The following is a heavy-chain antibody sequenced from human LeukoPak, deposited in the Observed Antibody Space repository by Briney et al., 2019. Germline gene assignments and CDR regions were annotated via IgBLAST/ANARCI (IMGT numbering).Heavy chain of an antibody. J-gene: IGHJ6*02. CDR3: ARDTGTMTAGTGGQHYYYGLDF. CDR1: GYTFTNYY. Sequence: GASVKVSCKASGYTFTNYYLHWVRQAPGHGLEWMAIINPSDGGTYYEQKLQGRVTVTRDTSTSTVYMELSSLRSEDTAVYYCARDTGTMTAGTGGQHYYYGLDFWGQGTTVTVSS. CDR2: INPSDGGT. D-gene: IGHD4-17*01. V-gene: IGHV1-46*01.